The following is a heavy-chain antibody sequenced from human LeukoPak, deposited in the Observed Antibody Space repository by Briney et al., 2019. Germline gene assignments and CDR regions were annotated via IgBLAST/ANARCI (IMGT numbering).Heavy chain of an antibody. J-gene: IGHJ4*02. CDR1: GGSVSSRNW. CDR2: VHHSGTT. V-gene: IGHV4-4*02. D-gene: IGHD6-19*01. Sequence: SGTLSLTCAVSGGSVSSRNWWTWVRQSPGKGLEWIGEVHHSGTTNYNPSLQSRVTMSVDKSKNQFSLKLSSVTAADTAVYYCASQAYSSGRLVDNWGRGTVVTVSS. CDR3: ASQAYSSGRLVDN.